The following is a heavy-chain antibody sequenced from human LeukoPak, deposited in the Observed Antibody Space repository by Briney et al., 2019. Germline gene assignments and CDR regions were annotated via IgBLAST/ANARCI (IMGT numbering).Heavy chain of an antibody. CDR3: ARQGYSYGYLLDY. CDR1: GGSISSSSYY. Sequence: PSETLSLTSTVSGGSISSSSYYWGWIRQPPGKGLEWIGSIYDSGSTYYNPSLKSRVTISVDTSKNQFSLKLSSVTAADTAVYYCARQGYSYGYLLDYWGQGTLVTASS. V-gene: IGHV4-39*01. CDR2: IYDSGST. D-gene: IGHD5-18*01. J-gene: IGHJ4*02.